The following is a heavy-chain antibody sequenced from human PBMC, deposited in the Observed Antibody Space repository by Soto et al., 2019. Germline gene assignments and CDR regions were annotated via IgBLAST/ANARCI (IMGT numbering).Heavy chain of an antibody. CDR1: GGSISSSRYY. Sequence: SETLSLTCTVSGGSISSSRYYWGWIRQPPGKGLEWIGSIFYSGSTYHNPSLKSRVTISVDTSKNQFSLKLSSVTAADTAVYYCARPPTASLDAFYIWGQGTLVTV. J-gene: IGHJ3*02. V-gene: IGHV4-39*01. CDR2: IFYSGST. CDR3: ARPPTASLDAFYI.